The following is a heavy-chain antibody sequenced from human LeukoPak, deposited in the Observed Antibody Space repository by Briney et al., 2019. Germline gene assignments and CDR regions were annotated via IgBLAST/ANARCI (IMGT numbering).Heavy chain of an antibody. CDR1: GFTFSSYG. CDR3: AKDGPTYYYYYMDV. J-gene: IGHJ6*03. V-gene: IGHV3-23*01. CDR2: ISGSGGST. Sequence: GGSLRLSCAASGFTFSSYGMHWVRQAPGKGLEWVSAISGSGGSTYYADSVKGRFTISRDNSKNTLYLQMNSLRAEDTAVYYCAKDGPTYYYYYMDVWGKGTTVTVSS. D-gene: IGHD3/OR15-3a*01.